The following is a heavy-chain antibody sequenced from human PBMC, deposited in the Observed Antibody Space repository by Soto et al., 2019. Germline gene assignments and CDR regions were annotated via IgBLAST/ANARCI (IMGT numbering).Heavy chain of an antibody. D-gene: IGHD6-13*01. Sequence: PGGSLRLSCAASGFTFSGYAVSWVRQAPGKGLEWVSAISGSGGSTYYADSVKGRFTISRDNSKNTLYLQMNSLRAEDTAVYYCAKDGSAAAGFYNEYYFDYWGQGTLVTVSS. CDR2: ISGSGGST. J-gene: IGHJ4*02. V-gene: IGHV3-23*01. CDR3: AKDGSAAAGFYNEYYFDY. CDR1: GFTFSGYA.